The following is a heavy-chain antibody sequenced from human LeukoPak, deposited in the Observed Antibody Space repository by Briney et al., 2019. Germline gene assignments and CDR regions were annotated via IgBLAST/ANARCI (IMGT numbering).Heavy chain of an antibody. D-gene: IGHD6-19*01. CDR1: GFTFSSYS. CDR2: ISSSSSYI. J-gene: IGHJ4*02. Sequence: TGGSLRLSCAASGFTFSSYSMNWVRQAPGKGLEWVSSISSSSSYIYYADSVKGRFTISRDNAKNSLYLQMNSLRAEDTAVYYCARDRKGVAVAGTGDYWGQGTLVTVSS. V-gene: IGHV3-21*01. CDR3: ARDRKGVAVAGTGDY.